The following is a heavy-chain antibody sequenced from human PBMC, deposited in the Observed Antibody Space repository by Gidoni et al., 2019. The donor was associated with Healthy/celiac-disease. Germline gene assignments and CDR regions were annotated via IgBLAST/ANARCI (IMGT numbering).Heavy chain of an antibody. Sequence: EVQLVESGGGLVKPGGSLRCSCAASGFTFSSYSLNWVRQAPGKGLEWVSSISSSSSYIYYADSVKGRFTISRDNAKNSLYLQMNSLRAEDTAVYYCARGSYYDSKTLDYWGQGTLVTVSS. V-gene: IGHV3-21*01. CDR3: ARGSYYDSKTLDY. CDR2: ISSSSSYI. D-gene: IGHD3-22*01. J-gene: IGHJ4*02. CDR1: GFTFSSYS.